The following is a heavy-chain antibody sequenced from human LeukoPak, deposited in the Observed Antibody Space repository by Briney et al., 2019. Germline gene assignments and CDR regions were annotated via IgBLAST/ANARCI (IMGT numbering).Heavy chain of an antibody. CDR3: ARGLRWYFDL. J-gene: IGHJ2*01. V-gene: IGHV4-34*01. CDR2: INHSGST. Sequence: PSETLSLTCAVYGGSFSGYYWSWIRQPPGKGPEWIGEINHSGSTNYNLSLKSRVTISVDTSKNQFSLKLSSVTAADTAVYYCARGLRWYFDLWGRGTLVTVSS. CDR1: GGSFSGYY.